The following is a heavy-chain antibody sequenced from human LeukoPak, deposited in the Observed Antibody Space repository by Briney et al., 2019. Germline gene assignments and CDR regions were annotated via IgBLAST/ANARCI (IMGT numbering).Heavy chain of an antibody. CDR3: ARERIVVVPAAEFDY. Sequence: PGGSLRLSCAASGFTFSSYEMNWVRQAPGKGLEWLSHISSSGSTKYYANSVKGRFTISRDNAKNSLYLQMNSLRAEDTAVYYCARERIVVVPAAEFDYWGQGTLVTVSS. V-gene: IGHV3-48*01. D-gene: IGHD2-2*01. CDR2: ISSSGSTK. J-gene: IGHJ4*02. CDR1: GFTFSSYE.